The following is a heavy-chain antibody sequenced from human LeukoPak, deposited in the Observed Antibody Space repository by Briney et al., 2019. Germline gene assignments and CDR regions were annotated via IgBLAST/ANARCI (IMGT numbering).Heavy chain of an antibody. V-gene: IGHV3-7*01. J-gene: IGHJ4*02. D-gene: IGHD2-15*01. CDR1: GFSFTNYW. Sequence: GGSLRLSCAASGFSFTNYWMSWVRQAPGKGLEWVANVKEDGTTKQYVDSVKGRFPISRDNAKNSLYLQMDSLRAEDTAVYYCVSQEVVPHWGQGTLVSVPS. CDR2: VKEDGTTK. CDR3: VSQEVVPH.